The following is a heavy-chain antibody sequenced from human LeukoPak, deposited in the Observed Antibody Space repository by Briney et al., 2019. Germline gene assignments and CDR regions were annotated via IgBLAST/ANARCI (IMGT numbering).Heavy chain of an antibody. V-gene: IGHV3-23*01. D-gene: IGHD6-19*01. Sequence: PGGSLRLSCAASGFTFSSYAMSWVRQAPGKGLEWVSAISGSGGSTYYADSVKGRSTISRDNSKNTLYLQMNSLRAEDTAVYYCAKDLRGSGWAFDYWGQGTLVTVSS. CDR2: ISGSGGST. CDR1: GFTFSSYA. J-gene: IGHJ4*02. CDR3: AKDLRGSGWAFDY.